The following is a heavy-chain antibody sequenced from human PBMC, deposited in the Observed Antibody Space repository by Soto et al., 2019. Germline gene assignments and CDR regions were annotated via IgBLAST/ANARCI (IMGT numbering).Heavy chain of an antibody. D-gene: IGHD6-19*01. CDR1: GYSFTNHG. Sequence: QDQLVQSGVEVKKPGASVKVSCKASGYSFTNHGITWVRQAPGQGFEWMGWISAYNGNTKYAQKLQGRVTMTTDASTSTAYLELRRLTSDDTAVYYCARDRGVAPPVAGNTHYYYYMDVWGKGTTVTVSS. J-gene: IGHJ6*03. CDR3: ARDRGVAPPVAGNTHYYYYMDV. V-gene: IGHV1-18*01. CDR2: ISAYNGNT.